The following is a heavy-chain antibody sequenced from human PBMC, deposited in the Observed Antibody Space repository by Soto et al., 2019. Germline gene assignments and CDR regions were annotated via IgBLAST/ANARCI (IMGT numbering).Heavy chain of an antibody. D-gene: IGHD2-21*02. J-gene: IGHJ4*02. V-gene: IGHV5-51*01. CDR2: IYPSDSDT. CDR1: GYSFTRYW. CDR3: ATGLGYCGGDCYSGPLGY. Sequence: PGESLKISCKGSGYSFTRYWIGWVRQMPGKGLEWMGIIYPSDSDTRYSPSFQGQVTISADKSITTAYLQWSSLKASDTAIYYCATGLGYCGGDCYSGPLGYWGQGTLVTVSS.